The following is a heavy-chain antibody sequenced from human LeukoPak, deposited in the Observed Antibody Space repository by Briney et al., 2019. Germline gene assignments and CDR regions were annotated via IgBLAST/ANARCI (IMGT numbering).Heavy chain of an antibody. CDR2: IIPIFGTA. Sequence: ASVKVSCKAAGGTCSSYAISWVRQAPGQGLEWLGGIIPIFGTANYAQKFQGRVTITTDESTSTAYMELSSLRSEDTAVYYCERGNGRGEWLFPADNWFDPWGQGTLVTVSS. CDR3: ERGNGRGEWLFPADNWFDP. CDR1: GGTCSSYA. J-gene: IGHJ5*02. D-gene: IGHD3-3*01. V-gene: IGHV1-69*05.